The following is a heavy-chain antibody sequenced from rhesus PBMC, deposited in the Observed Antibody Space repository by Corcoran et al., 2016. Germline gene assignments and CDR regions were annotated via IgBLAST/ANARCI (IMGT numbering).Heavy chain of an antibody. CDR1: GGSIGSSY. CDR3: ARGVDYVRNYGLDS. J-gene: IGHJ6*01. CDR2: IYGSGSCT. Sequence: QLQLQESGPGLVKPSETLSVTCAVSGGSIGSSYWSWIRQAPGKGLEWIGTIYGSGSCTTSTPSLKRRVNLSRDTSKNQLSRKLSCVTTADTAVYYCARGVDYVRNYGLDSWGQGVVVTVSS. V-gene: IGHV4-169*01. D-gene: IGHD4-29*01.